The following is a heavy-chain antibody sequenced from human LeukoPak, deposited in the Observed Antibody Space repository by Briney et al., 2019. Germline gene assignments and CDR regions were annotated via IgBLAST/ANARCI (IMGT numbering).Heavy chain of an antibody. V-gene: IGHV3-30-3*01. Sequence: GRSLRLSFAASGFTFSSYAMHWVRQAPGKGLEWVAVISYDGSNKYYADSVKGRFTISRDNSKNTLYLQMNSLRAEDTAVYYCARVAYDSSGSVDYWGQGTLVTVSS. CDR3: ARVAYDSSGSVDY. CDR1: GFTFSSYA. D-gene: IGHD3-22*01. J-gene: IGHJ4*02. CDR2: ISYDGSNK.